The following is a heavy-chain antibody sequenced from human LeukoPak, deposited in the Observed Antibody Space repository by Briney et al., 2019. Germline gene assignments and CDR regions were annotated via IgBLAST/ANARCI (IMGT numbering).Heavy chain of an antibody. CDR1: DDSISSNRYF. J-gene: IGHJ6*03. V-gene: IGHV4-39*07. CDR3: AGITMVRGATKNHYYYYMDV. CDR2: INYSGRT. Sequence: SETLSLTCTISDDSISSNRYFWAWIRQPPGKGLEWIGSINYSGRTYYNPSLKSRLTISVDTAKRQFSLKLTSVTAADTALYYCAGITMVRGATKNHYYYYMDVWGKGTTVTISS. D-gene: IGHD3-10*01.